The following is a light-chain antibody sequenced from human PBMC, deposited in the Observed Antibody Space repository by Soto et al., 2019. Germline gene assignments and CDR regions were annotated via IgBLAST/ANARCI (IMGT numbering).Light chain of an antibody. V-gene: IGKV3-11*01. CDR1: QSVSSY. J-gene: IGKJ2*01. CDR3: QQRSNWPSEAYT. Sequence: EIVLTQSPATLSLSPGERATLSCRASQSVSSYLAWYQQKPGQAPRLLIYDASNRATGIPARFSGSVSGTDFTLTISSLEPEDFAVYYCQQRSNWPSEAYTFGQGTKLQLK. CDR2: DAS.